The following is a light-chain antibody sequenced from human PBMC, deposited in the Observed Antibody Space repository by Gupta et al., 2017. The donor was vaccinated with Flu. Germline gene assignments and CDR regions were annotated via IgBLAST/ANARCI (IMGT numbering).Light chain of an antibody. Sequence: QSALTQPASVSGSPGQSITISCTGTSSDVGAYNYVSWYQQHPDKATKLMIYEVSNRPSGVSNRFSGSKSGNTASLTISGLQAEDEADYYCSSYTTSSTLVFGGGTKLTVL. V-gene: IGLV2-14*01. CDR3: SSYTTSSTLV. CDR2: EVS. CDR1: SSDVGAYNY. J-gene: IGLJ3*02.